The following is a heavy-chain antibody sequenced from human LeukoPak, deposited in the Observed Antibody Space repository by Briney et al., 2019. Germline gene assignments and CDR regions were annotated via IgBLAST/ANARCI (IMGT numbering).Heavy chain of an antibody. D-gene: IGHD1-26*01. CDR2: IYYSGST. J-gene: IGHJ4*02. V-gene: IGHV4-61*01. CDR1: GGSVSSGSYY. Sequence: PSETLSLTCTVSGGSVSSGSYYWGWIRQPPGKGLEWIGYIYYSGSTNYNPSLKSRVTISVDTSKNQFSLKLSSVTAADTAVYYCARWSEWERQIDYWGQGTLVTVSS. CDR3: ARWSEWERQIDY.